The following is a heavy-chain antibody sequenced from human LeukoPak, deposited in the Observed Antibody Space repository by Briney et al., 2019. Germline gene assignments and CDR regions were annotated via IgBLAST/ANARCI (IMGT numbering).Heavy chain of an antibody. CDR1: GYTFTGYY. J-gene: IGHJ5*02. CDR3: ARGSRGARWEYQLLPGDWFDP. Sequence: ASVTVSCKASGYTFTGYYMHWVRQAPGQGLEWMGWINPNSGGTNYAQKFQGRVTMTRDTSISTAYMELSRLRSDDTAVYYCARGSRGARWEYQLLPGDWFDPWGQGTLVTVSS. CDR2: INPNSGGT. D-gene: IGHD2-2*01. V-gene: IGHV1-2*02.